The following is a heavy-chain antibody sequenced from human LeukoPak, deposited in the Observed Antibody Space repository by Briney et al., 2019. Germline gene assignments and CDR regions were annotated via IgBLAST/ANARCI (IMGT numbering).Heavy chain of an antibody. D-gene: IGHD1-14*01. CDR2: MNEYSTTI. CDR1: GFPFNSFW. CDR3: ARGGVNPVDH. Sequence: GGSLRLSCAASGFPFNSFWMHWVRQAPGKGLVWVSDMNEYSTTIRYADSVKGRFTISGDNAKSILYLQMNNLRAEDTAMYFCARGGVNPVDHWGQGTLVTVSS. V-gene: IGHV3-74*01. J-gene: IGHJ4*02.